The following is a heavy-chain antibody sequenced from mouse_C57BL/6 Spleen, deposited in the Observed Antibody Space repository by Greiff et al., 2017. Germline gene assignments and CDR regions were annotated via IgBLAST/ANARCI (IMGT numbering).Heavy chain of an antibody. D-gene: IGHD2-1*01. J-gene: IGHJ3*01. CDR2: IWWDDDK. Sequence: QVTLQESGPGILQPSQTLSLTCSFSGFSLSTFGMGVGWIRQPSGKGLEWLAHIWWDDDKYYNPALKSRLTISKDTSKNQVFLKLAHVDTADTATYYCARMEGNLAWFAYWGQGTLVTVSA. CDR3: ARMEGNLAWFAY. CDR1: GFSLSTFGMG. V-gene: IGHV8-8*01.